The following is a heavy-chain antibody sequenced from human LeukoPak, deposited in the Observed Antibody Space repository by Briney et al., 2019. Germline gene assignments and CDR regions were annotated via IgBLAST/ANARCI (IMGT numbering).Heavy chain of an antibody. CDR1: GFTFSSYW. D-gene: IGHD3-22*01. V-gene: IGHV3-74*01. CDR2: INTDGSST. J-gene: IGHJ4*02. Sequence: GGSLRLSCAASGFTFSSYWMHWVRQAPGKGLAWVSRINTDGSSTSYADSVKGRFTISRDNAKNTLYLQMNSLRAEDTAVYYCARDLFYDSSGYLDYWGQGTLVTVSS. CDR3: ARDLFYDSSGYLDY.